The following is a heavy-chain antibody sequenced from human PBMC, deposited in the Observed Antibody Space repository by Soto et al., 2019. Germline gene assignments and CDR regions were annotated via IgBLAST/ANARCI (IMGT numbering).Heavy chain of an antibody. CDR2: IYSGGST. CDR3: ARDPWAADY. Sequence: PGRSMRLRYAASECTIVAKYVSRVRQAQGKGLEWVSVIYSGGSTFHADSVRGRFTISRDNSKNTVNLQMNSLRAEDTAVYYCARDPWAADYWGQGTLVTVSS. D-gene: IGHD3-16*01. V-gene: IGHV3-66*01. J-gene: IGHJ4*02. CDR1: ECTIVAKY.